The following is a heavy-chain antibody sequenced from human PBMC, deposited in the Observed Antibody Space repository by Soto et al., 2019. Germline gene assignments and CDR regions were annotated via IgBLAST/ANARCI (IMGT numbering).Heavy chain of an antibody. Sequence: QVQLVQSGAEVKKPGSSVKVSCKASGGTFSSYTISWVRQAPGQGLEWMGRIIPILGIANYAQKFQGRVTITADKSTSTAYMELSSLRSEDTAVYYCARNKDCGGDCYAGDFDYWGQGTLVTVSS. D-gene: IGHD2-21*01. CDR2: IIPILGIA. CDR1: GGTFSSYT. CDR3: ARNKDCGGDCYAGDFDY. V-gene: IGHV1-69*02. J-gene: IGHJ4*02.